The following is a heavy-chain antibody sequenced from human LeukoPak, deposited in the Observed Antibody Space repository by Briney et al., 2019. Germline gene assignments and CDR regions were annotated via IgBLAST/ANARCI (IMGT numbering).Heavy chain of an antibody. D-gene: IGHD2-2*01. V-gene: IGHV4-30-4*01. J-gene: IGHJ5*02. Sequence: PSQTLSLTCTVSGGSISSGDYYWSWIRQPPGKGLEWIGYIYYSGSTYYNPSLKSRVTISVDTSKNQFSLKLSSVTAADTAVYYCARGGQDIVVVPAAMGLDPWGQGTLVTVSS. CDR2: IYYSGST. CDR3: ARGGQDIVVVPAAMGLDP. CDR1: GGSISSGDYY.